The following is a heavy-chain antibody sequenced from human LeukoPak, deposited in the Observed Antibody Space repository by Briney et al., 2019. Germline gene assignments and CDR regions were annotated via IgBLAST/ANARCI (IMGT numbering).Heavy chain of an antibody. CDR3: ARLRPQDAFDI. CDR2: IYPGDSDT. Sequence: GESLKISCKGTGYSFTSYWIGWVRQMPGKGLEWTGIIYPGDSDTRYSPSFQGQVTISADKSISTAYLRWSSLKASDTAMYYCARLRPQDAFDIWGQGTMVTVSS. J-gene: IGHJ3*02. V-gene: IGHV5-51*01. CDR1: GYSFTSYW.